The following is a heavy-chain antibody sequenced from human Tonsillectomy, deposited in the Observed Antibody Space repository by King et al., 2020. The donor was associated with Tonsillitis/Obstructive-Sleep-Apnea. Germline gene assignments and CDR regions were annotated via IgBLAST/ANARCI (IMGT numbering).Heavy chain of an antibody. J-gene: IGHJ3*02. CDR1: GFTFSSYE. V-gene: IGHV3-48*03. CDR3: VRDRDNDGITDVFDI. D-gene: IGHD5-24*01. CDR2: ISTSGTNI. Sequence: VQLVESGGGLVQPGGSLRLSCAASGFTFSSYEMNWVRQAPGKGLEWVSYISTSGTNIYYADSVKGRFTISRDNAKNSLYLQMNSLRVEDTAVYYCVRDRDNDGITDVFDIWGQGTMVTVSS.